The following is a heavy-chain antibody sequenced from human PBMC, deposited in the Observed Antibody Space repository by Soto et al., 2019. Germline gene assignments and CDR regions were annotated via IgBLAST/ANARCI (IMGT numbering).Heavy chain of an antibody. V-gene: IGHV4-30-2*01. CDR2: IYHSGYT. J-gene: IGHJ6*02. CDR1: GGSISSGGYS. CDR3: ARAHYGDYGYGMDG. D-gene: IGHD4-17*01. Sequence: QLQLQESGSGLVKPSQTLSLTCAVSGGSISSGGYSWSWIRQPPGKGLEWIGYIYHSGYTYCNPSLKSRVTISVDRTKNQCSLKLSSVTAADTAVYYCARAHYGDYGYGMDGWGQGTTVTVSS.